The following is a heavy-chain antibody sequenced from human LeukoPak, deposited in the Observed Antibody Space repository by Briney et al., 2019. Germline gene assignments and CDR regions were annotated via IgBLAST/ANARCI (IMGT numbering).Heavy chain of an antibody. CDR2: ISYDGSNK. CDR1: GFTFSSYA. D-gene: IGHD1-1*01. J-gene: IGHJ4*02. CDR3: ARDLGTTSFDY. V-gene: IGHV3-30-3*01. Sequence: GRSLRLSCAASGFTFSSYAMHRVRQAPGKGLEWVAVISYDGSNKYYADSVKGRFTISRDNSKNTLYLQMNSLRAEDTAVYYCARDLGTTSFDYWGQGTLVTVSS.